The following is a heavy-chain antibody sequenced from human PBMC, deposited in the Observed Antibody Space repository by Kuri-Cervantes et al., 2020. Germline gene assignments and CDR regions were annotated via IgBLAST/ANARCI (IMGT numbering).Heavy chain of an antibody. V-gene: IGHV4-38-2*01. D-gene: IGHD3-10*01. J-gene: IGHJ6*03. CDR2: IYYRGST. Sequence: SETLSLTCAVSGYSISSGYYWGWIRQPPGKGLEWIGNIYYRGSTYYNPSLESRVTLSVDTSKNQFSLKLSSVTAADTAVYYCARPMGHYHHYMDVWGKGTAVTVSS. CDR1: GYSISSGYY. CDR3: ARPMGHYHHYMDV.